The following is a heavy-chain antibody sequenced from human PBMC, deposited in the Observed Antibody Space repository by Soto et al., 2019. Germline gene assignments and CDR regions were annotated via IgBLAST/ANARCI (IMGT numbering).Heavy chain of an antibody. Sequence: SETLSLTCAVYGGSFSGDHWTWIRQPPGKGLEWIGEISHSGSTNCNPSLKSRVTISVDTSKNQFSLKLNSVTAADTAVYYCARRYCSTTSCLAGFDPWGRGTLVTVS. V-gene: IGHV4-34*01. CDR3: ARRYCSTTSCLAGFDP. CDR1: GGSFSGDH. J-gene: IGHJ5*02. D-gene: IGHD2-2*01. CDR2: ISHSGST.